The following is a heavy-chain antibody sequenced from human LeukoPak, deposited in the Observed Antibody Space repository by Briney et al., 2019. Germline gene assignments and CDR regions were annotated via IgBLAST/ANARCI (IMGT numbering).Heavy chain of an antibody. CDR1: GFTFSSYA. Sequence: GGSLRLSCAASGFTFSSYAMSWVRQAPGKGLEWVSAISGSGGSTYYADSVEGRFTISRDNSKNTLYLQMNSLRAEDTAVYYCARGVLRFLEWLDYYYYMDVWGKGTTVTVSS. J-gene: IGHJ6*03. CDR3: ARGVLRFLEWLDYYYYMDV. CDR2: ISGSGGST. D-gene: IGHD3-3*01. V-gene: IGHV3-23*01.